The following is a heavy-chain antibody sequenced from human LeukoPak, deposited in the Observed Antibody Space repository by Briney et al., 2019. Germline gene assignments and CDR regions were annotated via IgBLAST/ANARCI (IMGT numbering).Heavy chain of an antibody. D-gene: IGHD4-11*01. V-gene: IGHV3-48*01. CDR2: ISSSSLNI. Sequence: GGSLRLSCTASGFTFTSCAMNWVRQAPGKGLEWVSYISSSSLNIHYADSVKGRFTVSRDNAKNSLYLQMNSLRAEDTAVYYCARDRSNYYFDYWGQGTLVTVSS. CDR3: ARDRSNYYFDY. CDR1: GFTFTSCA. J-gene: IGHJ4*02.